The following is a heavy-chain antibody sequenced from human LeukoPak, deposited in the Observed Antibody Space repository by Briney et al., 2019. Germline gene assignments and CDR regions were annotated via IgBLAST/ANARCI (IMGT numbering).Heavy chain of an antibody. CDR2: ISGSGGST. J-gene: IGHJ4*02. Sequence: PGGSLRLSCAASGFTFTSYALNWVRQAPGKGLEWVSVISGSGGSTSYADSVKGRFTISRDNSKNTLYLQMNSLRAEDTAVYYCATVGAITIDYWGQGTLVTVSS. V-gene: IGHV3-23*01. D-gene: IGHD1-26*01. CDR3: ATVGAITIDY. CDR1: GFTFTSYA.